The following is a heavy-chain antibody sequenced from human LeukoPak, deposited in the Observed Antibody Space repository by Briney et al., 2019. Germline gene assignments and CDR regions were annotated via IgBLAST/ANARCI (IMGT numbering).Heavy chain of an antibody. D-gene: IGHD6-19*01. CDR3: VRNGNLIAVGFDY. V-gene: IGHV3-48*03. CDR1: GITFSSYG. CDR2: ISDSGGMI. Sequence: GGSLGLSCAASGITFSSYGMNWVRQPPGKGLEWLSYISDSGGMIFYADSVKGRFTISRDNARSSLYLQMNSLRAEDTAIYYCVRNGNLIAVGFDYWGQGTLVTVSS. J-gene: IGHJ4*02.